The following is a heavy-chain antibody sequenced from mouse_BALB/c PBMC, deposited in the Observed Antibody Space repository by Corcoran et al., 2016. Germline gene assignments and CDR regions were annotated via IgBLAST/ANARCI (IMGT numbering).Heavy chain of an antibody. V-gene: IGHV14-3*02. CDR2: IDPANGNT. D-gene: IGHD4-1*01. Sequence: EVQLQQSGAELVTPGASVKLSCTSSGFNINDTYMHWVKQRPEQGLEWIGRIDPANGNTKYDTKFQGKATITADTSSNTAYLQLSSRTSEDTAVYYGARWEWYLDVWGAGTTVTVSS. J-gene: IGHJ1*01. CDR1: GFNINDTY. CDR3: ARWEWYLDV.